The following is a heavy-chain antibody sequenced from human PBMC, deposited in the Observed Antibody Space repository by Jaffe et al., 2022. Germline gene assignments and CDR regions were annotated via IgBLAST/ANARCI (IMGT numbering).Heavy chain of an antibody. V-gene: IGHV3-7*05. Sequence: EVQLVESGGGLVQPGGSLRLSCAASGFTFSSYWMSWVRQAPGKGLEWVANIKQDGSEKYYVDSVKGRFTISRDNAKNSLYLQMNSLRAEDTAVYYCARETPLGSSWYRNAFDIWGQGTMVTVSS. D-gene: IGHD6-13*01. J-gene: IGHJ3*02. CDR1: GFTFSSYW. CDR3: ARETPLGSSWYRNAFDI. CDR2: IKQDGSEK.